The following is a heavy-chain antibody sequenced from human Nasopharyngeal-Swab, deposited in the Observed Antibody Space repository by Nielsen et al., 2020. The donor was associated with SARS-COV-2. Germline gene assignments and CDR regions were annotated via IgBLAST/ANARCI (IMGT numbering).Heavy chain of an antibody. D-gene: IGHD3-22*01. Sequence: ASVKVSCKASGYTFTGYYMHWVRQAPGQGLEWMGWISAYNGNTNYAQKLQGRVTMTTDTSTSTAYMELRSLRSDDTAVYYCARDQGYYDSSGYYPDAFDIWGQGTMVTVSS. CDR2: ISAYNGNT. J-gene: IGHJ3*02. V-gene: IGHV1-18*04. CDR1: GYTFTGYY. CDR3: ARDQGYYDSSGYYPDAFDI.